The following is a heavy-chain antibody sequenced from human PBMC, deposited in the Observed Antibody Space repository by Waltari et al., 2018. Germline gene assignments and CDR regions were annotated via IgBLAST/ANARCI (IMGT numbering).Heavy chain of an antibody. CDR1: GSISSTTYY. V-gene: IGHV4-39*01. CDR2: MSSSGNT. CDR3: ARRSRGSGSYAFGAFDI. J-gene: IGHJ3*02. Sequence: QLQLQESGPGLVKPSETLSLTCTVSGSISSTTYYWGWIRPPPGKGLVLIGSMSSSGNTCYNPSLKSRVTMSVETSKNQFSRRLSAVTAADTAVYYCARRSRGSGSYAFGAFDIWCQGTMVIVSS. D-gene: IGHD1-26*01.